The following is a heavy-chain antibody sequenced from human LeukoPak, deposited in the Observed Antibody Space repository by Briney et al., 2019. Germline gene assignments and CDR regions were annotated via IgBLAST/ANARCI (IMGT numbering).Heavy chain of an antibody. CDR2: ISYDGSNK. V-gene: IGHV3-30*04. CDR1: GFTFSSYA. J-gene: IGHJ6*04. CDR3: ARGRYGSGSKRGMDV. D-gene: IGHD3-10*01. Sequence: GRSLRLSCAASGFTFSSYAMHWVRQAPGEGLEWVAVISYDGSNKYYADSVKGRFTISRDNSKNTLYLQMNSLRAEDTAVYYCARGRYGSGSKRGMDVWGKGTTVTVSS.